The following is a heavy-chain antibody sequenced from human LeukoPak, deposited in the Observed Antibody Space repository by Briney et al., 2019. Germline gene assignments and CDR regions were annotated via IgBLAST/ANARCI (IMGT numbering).Heavy chain of an antibody. V-gene: IGHV3-66*01. CDR3: TYGDYPLTY. D-gene: IGHD4-17*01. Sequence: GGSLRLSCTASGLSVSGNYWHWVRQAPGKALEWVSIIYSDGKTLYTKSVKGRFTFSRDKSKNTFYLQMNSLRAEDTAVYFCTYGDYPLTYWGQGNLVTVSS. CDR2: IYSDGKT. J-gene: IGHJ4*02. CDR1: GLSVSGNY.